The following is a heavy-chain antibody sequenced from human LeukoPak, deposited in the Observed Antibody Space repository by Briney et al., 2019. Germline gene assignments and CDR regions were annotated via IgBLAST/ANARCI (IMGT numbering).Heavy chain of an antibody. CDR3: ARDRLVGATLDAFDI. V-gene: IGHV1-69*13. D-gene: IGHD1-26*01. CDR1: GGTFSSYA. J-gene: IGHJ3*02. CDR2: IIPIFGTA. Sequence: SVKVSCKASGGTFSSYAISWVRQAPGQGLEWMGGIIPIFGTANHAQKFQGRVTITADESTSTAYMELSSLRSEDTAVYYCARDRLVGATLDAFDIWGQGTMVTVSS.